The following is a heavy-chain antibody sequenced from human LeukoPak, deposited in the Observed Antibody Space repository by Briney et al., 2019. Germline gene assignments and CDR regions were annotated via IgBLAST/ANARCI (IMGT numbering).Heavy chain of an antibody. Sequence: PGGSLRLSCAASGFTFSSYWMSWVRQAPGKGLEWVSSISSSSSYIYYADSVKGRFTISRDNAKNSLYLQMNSLRAEDTAVYYCARDYSSPGNFDYWGQGTLVTVSS. CDR1: GFTFSSYW. J-gene: IGHJ4*02. V-gene: IGHV3-21*01. CDR3: ARDYSSPGNFDY. CDR2: ISSSSSYI. D-gene: IGHD6-13*01.